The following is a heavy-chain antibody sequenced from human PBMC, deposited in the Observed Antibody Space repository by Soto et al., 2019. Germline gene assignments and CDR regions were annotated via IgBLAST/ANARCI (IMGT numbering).Heavy chain of an antibody. J-gene: IGHJ6*02. CDR3: ARARAGITGTTRYYYYGMDV. Sequence: PGGSLRLSCAASGFTFSSYAMSWARQAPGKGLEWVSAISGSGGSTYYADSAKGRFTISRDNSKNTLYLQMNSLRAEDTAVYYCARARAGITGTTRYYYYGMDVWGQGTTVTVSS. V-gene: IGHV3-23*01. CDR2: ISGSGGST. CDR1: GFTFSSYA. D-gene: IGHD1-7*01.